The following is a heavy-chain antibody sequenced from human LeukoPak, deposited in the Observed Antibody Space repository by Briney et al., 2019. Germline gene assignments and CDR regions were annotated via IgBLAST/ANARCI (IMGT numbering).Heavy chain of an antibody. CDR3: AKDRPNYYGSNGHYYKLNGNC. Sequence: GGSLRLSCVASGFTSNKYAMNWVRQAPGKGVEWGSAISDSGGSTYYADSVKGGFTISRDNSKNTLYLRMDSLRAEDTAVYYCAKDRPNYYGSNGHYYKLNGNCWGQGTLVTVSS. CDR1: GFTSNKYA. CDR2: ISDSGGST. J-gene: IGHJ4*02. D-gene: IGHD3-22*01. V-gene: IGHV3-23*01.